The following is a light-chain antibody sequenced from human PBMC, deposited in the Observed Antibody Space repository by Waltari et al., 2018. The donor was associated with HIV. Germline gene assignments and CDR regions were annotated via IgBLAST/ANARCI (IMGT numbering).Light chain of an antibody. Sequence: QSVLTQPPSAAGTPGQRVTISCSGSSSNIGISSITWYQQFPGTAPKLLIYSDNQRPSGVPDRFSGSKSGSSASLAISGLQSEDEAGYYCATWDASLNGWIFGGGTKLTVL. CDR2: SDN. CDR3: ATWDASLNGWI. CDR1: SSNIGISS. J-gene: IGLJ2*01. V-gene: IGLV1-44*01.